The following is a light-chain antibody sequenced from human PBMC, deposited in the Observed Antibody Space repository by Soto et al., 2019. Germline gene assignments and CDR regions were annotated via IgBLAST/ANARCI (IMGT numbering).Light chain of an antibody. CDR2: AAS. V-gene: IGKV1-9*01. CDR1: QDISIY. J-gene: IGKJ4*01. CDR3: QQLRMYSST. Sequence: IQCTKCPSSLSASVSAIVTITCRASQDISIYLAWYQQKPGEAPKLLIYAASTLYGGVPSRFSGSGSGTDFALTITSLQAEDFATYYCQQLRMYSSTFGGGTKVDIK.